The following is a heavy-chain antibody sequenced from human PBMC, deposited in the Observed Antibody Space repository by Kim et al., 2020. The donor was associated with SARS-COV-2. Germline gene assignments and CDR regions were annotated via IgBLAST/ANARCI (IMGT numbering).Heavy chain of an antibody. CDR1: GFTFDDYG. V-gene: IGHV3-20*04. J-gene: IGHJ4*02. CDR2: INWNGGST. CDR3: ARGAYYDILTGYYDY. Sequence: GGSLRLSCAASGFTFDDYGMSWVRQAPGKGLEWVSGINWNGGSTGYADSVKGRFTISRDNAKNSLYLQMNSLRAEDTALYYCARGAYYDILTGYYDYWGQGTLVTVSS. D-gene: IGHD3-9*01.